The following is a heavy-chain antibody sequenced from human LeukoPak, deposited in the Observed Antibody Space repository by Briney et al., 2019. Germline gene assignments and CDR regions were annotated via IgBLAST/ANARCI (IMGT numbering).Heavy chain of an antibody. D-gene: IGHD6-19*01. CDR1: GYTFTGYY. Sequence: ASVKVSCKASGYTFTGYYMHWVRQAPGQGLEWMGWINLNSGGTNYAQKFQGRVTMTRDTSISTAYMELSRLRSDDTAVYYCARDQQWLDDDALDIWGQGTMVTVSS. V-gene: IGHV1-2*02. CDR3: ARDQQWLDDDALDI. CDR2: INLNSGGT. J-gene: IGHJ3*02.